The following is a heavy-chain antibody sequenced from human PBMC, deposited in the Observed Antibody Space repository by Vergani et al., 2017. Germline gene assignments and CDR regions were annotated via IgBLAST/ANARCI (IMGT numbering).Heavy chain of an antibody. D-gene: IGHD6-19*01. Sequence: EVQLVESGGGLVKPGGSLRLSCAASGFTFSSYSMNWVRQAPGKGLEWVSSISSSSSYIYYADSVKCRFTISRDNAKNSLYLQMNSLRAEDTAVYYCARDRGIAVAGPLFYYYYMDVWGKGTTVTGSS. CDR3: ARDRGIAVAGPLFYYYYMDV. J-gene: IGHJ6*03. CDR2: ISSSSSYI. CDR1: GFTFSSYS. V-gene: IGHV3-21*01.